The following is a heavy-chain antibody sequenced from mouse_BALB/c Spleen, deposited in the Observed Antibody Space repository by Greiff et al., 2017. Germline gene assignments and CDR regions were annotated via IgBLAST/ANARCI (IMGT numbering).Heavy chain of an antibody. D-gene: IGHD3-3*01. V-gene: IGHV2-4-1*01. J-gene: IGHJ4*01. CDR3: AREGDYYAMDY. CDR1: GFSLTSYG. Sequence: VKLMESGPGLVQPSQSLSITCTVSGFSLTSYGVHWVRQSPGKGLEWLGVIWSGGSTDYNAAFISRLSISKDNSKSQVFLKMNSLQTDDTAMYYCAREGDYYAMDYWGQGTSVTVSS. CDR2: IWSGGST.